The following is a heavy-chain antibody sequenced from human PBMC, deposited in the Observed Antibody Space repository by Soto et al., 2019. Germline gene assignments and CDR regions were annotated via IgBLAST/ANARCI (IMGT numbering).Heavy chain of an antibody. CDR2: ISSSGTFK. V-gene: IGHV3-21*01. J-gene: IGHJ4*02. Sequence: GGSLRLSCAASGFIFTSNSMNRARQVPEKGLQWLSSISSSGTFKSYGDSVKGRFTISRDNAKNSLLLQMNNLRGEDTGLYYRARDPPHGGTSYWDEDSWGQGTMGIVSS. D-gene: IGHD2-15*01. CDR1: GFIFTSNS. CDR3: ARDPPHGGTSYWDEDS.